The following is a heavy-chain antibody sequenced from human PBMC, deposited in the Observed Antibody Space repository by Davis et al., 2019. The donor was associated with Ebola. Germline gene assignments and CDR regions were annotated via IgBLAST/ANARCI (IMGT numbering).Heavy chain of an antibody. J-gene: IGHJ6*02. D-gene: IGHD2-2*01. Sequence: GSLRLSCAVYGGSFSGYYWSWIRQPPGKGLEWIGEINHSGSTNYNPSLKSRVTISVDKSKNQFSLKLSSVTAADTAVYYCARLNCSSTSCYFGMDVWGQGTTVTVSS. CDR3: ARLNCSSTSCYFGMDV. CDR1: GGSFSGYY. V-gene: IGHV4-34*01. CDR2: INHSGST.